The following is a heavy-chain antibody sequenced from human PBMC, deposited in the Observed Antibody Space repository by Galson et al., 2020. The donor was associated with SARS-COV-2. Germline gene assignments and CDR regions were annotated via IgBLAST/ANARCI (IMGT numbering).Heavy chain of an antibody. V-gene: IGHV4-59*08. CDR1: GGSISTYY. CDR3: ARGGRDYYDSSAFPTWFFDL. J-gene: IGHJ2*01. D-gene: IGHD3-22*01. Sequence: ETSETLSLTCSVSGGSISTYYWSWIRQPPGKGLEWIGYIFYTGSANYNPSLKSRVTISVDTSENQFSLRLSYVTAADTAVYYCARGGRDYYDSSAFPTWFFDLWGRGTLVTVSS. CDR2: IFYTGSA.